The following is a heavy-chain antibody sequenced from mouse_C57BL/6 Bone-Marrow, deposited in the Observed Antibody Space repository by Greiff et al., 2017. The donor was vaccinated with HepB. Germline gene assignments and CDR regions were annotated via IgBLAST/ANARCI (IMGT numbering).Heavy chain of an antibody. CDR3: VRWAY. CDR1: GFSFNTYA. Sequence: EVKLMESGGGLVQPKGSLKLSCAASGFSFNTYAMNWVRQAPGKGLEWVARIRSKSNNYATYYADSVKARFTISRDDSESMHYLQMNNLKTEETAMYYCVRWAYWGQGTLVTVSA. V-gene: IGHV10-1*01. J-gene: IGHJ3*01. CDR2: IRSKSNNYAT.